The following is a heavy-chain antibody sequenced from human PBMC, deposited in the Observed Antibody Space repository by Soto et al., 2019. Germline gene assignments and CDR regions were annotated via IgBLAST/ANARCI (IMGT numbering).Heavy chain of an antibody. CDR3: PRMYSSGSGWFHT. Sequence: PSETLSLTCFVSGYFIGAGGYYWSWIRHHPGKGLEWIGSFYSSGSIIYNPSLRSRVSISGDMSTNQFSMSLTSVTAADTARYYSPRMYSSGSGWFHTWGQGTLVTVSS. CDR1: GYFIGAGGYY. J-gene: IGHJ5*02. CDR2: FYSSGSI. D-gene: IGHD6-19*01. V-gene: IGHV4-31*02.